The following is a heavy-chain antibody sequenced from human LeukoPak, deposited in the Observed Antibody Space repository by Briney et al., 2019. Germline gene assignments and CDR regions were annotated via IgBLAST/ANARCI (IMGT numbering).Heavy chain of an antibody. V-gene: IGHV3-49*03. Sequence: GGSLRLSCTASGFTFGDYAMSWFRQAPGKGLEWVGFIRSKAYGGTTEYAASVKGRFTISRDDSKSIAYLQMNSLKTEDIAVYYCTRECSGGSCYSVWGQGTLVTVSS. CDR3: TRECSGGSCYSV. D-gene: IGHD2-15*01. CDR2: IRSKAYGGTT. J-gene: IGHJ4*02. CDR1: GFTFGDYA.